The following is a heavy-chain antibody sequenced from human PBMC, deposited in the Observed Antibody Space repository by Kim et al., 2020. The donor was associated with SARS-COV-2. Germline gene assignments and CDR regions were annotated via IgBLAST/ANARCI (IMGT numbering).Heavy chain of an antibody. J-gene: IGHJ6*02. V-gene: IGHV3-74*01. Sequence: TDYADSVKGRFTISMENSKNTLYLQMNSLGAEDTAVYYCSSDFFAFGLDVWGQGTTVTVSS. CDR3: SSDFFAFGLDV. CDR2: T.